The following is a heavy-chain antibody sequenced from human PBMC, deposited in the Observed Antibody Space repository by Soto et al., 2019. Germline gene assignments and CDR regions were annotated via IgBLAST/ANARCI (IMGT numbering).Heavy chain of an antibody. V-gene: IGHV1-58*01. Sequence: SVKVSCKASGFTFTSSAVQWVRQARGQRLEWIGWIVVGSGNTNYAQKFQERVTITREMSTSTAYMELSSRRSEDTAVYYCAARPQYGSWSYYIGEYGMDVWGQGTTVTVSS. CDR1: GFTFTSSA. D-gene: IGHD3-10*01. CDR2: IVVGSGNT. J-gene: IGHJ6*02. CDR3: AARPQYGSWSYYIGEYGMDV.